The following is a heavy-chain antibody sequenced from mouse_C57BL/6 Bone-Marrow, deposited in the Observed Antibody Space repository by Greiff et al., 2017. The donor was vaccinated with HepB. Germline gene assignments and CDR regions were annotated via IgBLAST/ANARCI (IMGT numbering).Heavy chain of an antibody. CDR2: IYPGSGST. D-gene: IGHD1-1*01. V-gene: IGHV1-55*01. Sequence: QVQLQQSGAELVKPGASVKMSCKASGYTFTSYWITWVKQRPGQGLEWIGDIYPGSGSTNYNEKFKSKATLTVDTSSSTAYMQLSSLTSEDSAVYYCARGYGSSYPYAMDYWGQGTSVTVSS. CDR1: GYTFTSYW. CDR3: ARGYGSSYPYAMDY. J-gene: IGHJ4*01.